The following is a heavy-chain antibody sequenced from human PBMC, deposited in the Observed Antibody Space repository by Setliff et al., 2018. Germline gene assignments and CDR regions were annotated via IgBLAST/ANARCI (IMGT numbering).Heavy chain of an antibody. CDR1: GYNFITTG. CDR3: ARSSGPRVVLAADFDY. D-gene: IGHD5-12*01. Sequence: ASVKVSCKTSGYNFITTGISWVRQAPGRGPEWMGCISPYNGNTNYAQKFQDRVTMTTDTSTATVYMELKNLRSDDTAVYYCARSSGPRVVLAADFDYWGQGTLVTVS. V-gene: IGHV1-18*01. CDR2: ISPYNGNT. J-gene: IGHJ4*02.